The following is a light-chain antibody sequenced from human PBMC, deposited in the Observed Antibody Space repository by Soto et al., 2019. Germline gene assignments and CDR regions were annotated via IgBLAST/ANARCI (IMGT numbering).Light chain of an antibody. Sequence: DIQMTQSPSILSASVGDRVTITCRASQSISSWLAWYQQKPGKAPKLLIYKASNLESGVPSRFSGSGSGTDFTLTISRLEPEDFAVYYCQQYGSSPLTFGGGTKVDIK. CDR2: KAS. J-gene: IGKJ4*01. CDR1: QSISSW. V-gene: IGKV1-5*03. CDR3: QQYGSSPLT.